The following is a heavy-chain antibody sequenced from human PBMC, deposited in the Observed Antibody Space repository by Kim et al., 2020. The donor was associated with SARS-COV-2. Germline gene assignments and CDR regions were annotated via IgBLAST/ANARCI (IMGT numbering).Heavy chain of an antibody. Sequence: SETLSLTCTVSGGSVSSGSYYWSWIRQPPGKGLEWIGYIYYSGSTNYNPSLKSRVTISVDTSKNQFSLKLSSVTAADTAVYYCARVIRGYLSSSWYLGPGYFQHWGQGTLVTVSS. CDR2: IYYSGST. D-gene: IGHD6-13*01. CDR3: ARVIRGYLSSSWYLGPGYFQH. V-gene: IGHV4-61*01. CDR1: GGSVSSGSYY. J-gene: IGHJ1*01.